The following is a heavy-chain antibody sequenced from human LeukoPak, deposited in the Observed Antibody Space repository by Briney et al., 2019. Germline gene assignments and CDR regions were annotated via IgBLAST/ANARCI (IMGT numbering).Heavy chain of an antibody. CDR3: ARGGVEMATMFCDY. CDR1: GFTVSSHN. J-gene: IGHJ4*02. D-gene: IGHD5-24*01. Sequence: PGGSLRLSCAASGFTVSSHNMNWVRQAPGKGLECVSVIYSDGTTHYADSVKGRFTISRDNSKNTLYLQMNSLRAEDTAVYYCARGGVEMATMFCDYWGQGTLVTVSS. CDR2: IYSDGTT. V-gene: IGHV3-53*05.